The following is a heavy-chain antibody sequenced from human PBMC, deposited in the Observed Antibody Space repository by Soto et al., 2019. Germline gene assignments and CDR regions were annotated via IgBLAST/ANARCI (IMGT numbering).Heavy chain of an antibody. CDR1: DDSINSDKYY. D-gene: IGHD3-9*01. Sequence: QLQLQESGPGLMKPSETLSLTCSVSDDSINSDKYYWGWIRQPPGKGLEWIGSIYYRGNAYYNPSLQTRVTISLAKSRSQFSLKLNSVTAADSAVYFWARLEGLATIAYYFDFWGPGALVTVSS. V-gene: IGHV4-39*01. CDR3: ARLEGLATIAYYFDF. CDR2: IYYRGNA. J-gene: IGHJ4*02.